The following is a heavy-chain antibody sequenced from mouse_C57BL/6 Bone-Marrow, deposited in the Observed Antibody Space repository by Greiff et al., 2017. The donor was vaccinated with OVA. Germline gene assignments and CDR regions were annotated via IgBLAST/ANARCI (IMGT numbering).Heavy chain of an antibody. Sequence: QVHVKQSGAELARPGASVKLSCKASGYTFTSYGISWVKQSTGQGLVWIGEIYPRSGNTYYNAKFKGKATLTADKSSSTAYMELRSLTSEDSAVYFCAGGALHYDGSTYRGYWGQGTTLTVSS. J-gene: IGHJ2*01. V-gene: IGHV1-81*01. CDR3: AGGALHYDGSTYRGY. CDR2: IYPRSGNT. CDR1: GYTFTSYG. D-gene: IGHD1-1*01.